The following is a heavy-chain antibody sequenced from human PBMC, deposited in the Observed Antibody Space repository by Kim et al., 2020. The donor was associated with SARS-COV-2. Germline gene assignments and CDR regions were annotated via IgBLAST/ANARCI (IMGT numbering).Heavy chain of an antibody. V-gene: IGHV3-30*04. CDR2: ISYDGSNK. Sequence: GGSLRLSCAASGFTFSSYAMHWVRQAPGKGLEWVAVISYDGSNKYYADSVKGRFTISRDNSKNTLYLQMNSLRAEDTAVYYCAREVFDYGRYYFDYWGQGTLVTVSS. CDR1: GFTFSSYA. D-gene: IGHD4-17*01. CDR3: AREVFDYGRYYFDY. J-gene: IGHJ4*02.